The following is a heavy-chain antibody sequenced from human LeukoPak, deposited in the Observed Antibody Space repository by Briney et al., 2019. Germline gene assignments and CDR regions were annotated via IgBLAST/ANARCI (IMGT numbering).Heavy chain of an antibody. D-gene: IGHD3-22*01. J-gene: IGHJ1*01. CDR2: IYPGDSDT. CDR1: GYSFTSYW. V-gene: IGHV5-51*01. CDR3: ARPPDYYYDSSGYYPEYFQH. Sequence: KPGESLKISCKGSGYSFTSYWIGWVRQMPGKGLEWMGIIYPGDSDTRYSPSFQGQVTISADKSISTAYLQWSSLKASDTAMYYCARPPDYYYDSSGYYPEYFQHWGQGTLVTVSS.